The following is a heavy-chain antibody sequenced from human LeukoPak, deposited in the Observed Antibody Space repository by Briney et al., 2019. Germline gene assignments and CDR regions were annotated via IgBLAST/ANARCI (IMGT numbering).Heavy chain of an antibody. J-gene: IGHJ4*02. CDR3: ARGLLWFGELSDRSDY. CDR1: GYTFTGYY. CDR2: INPNSGST. V-gene: IGHV1-2*02. Sequence: ASVKVSCKASGYTFTGYYMHWVRQAPGQGLEWMGWINPNSGSTNYAQKFQGRVTMTRDTSISTAYMELSRLRSDDTAVYYCARGLLWFGELSDRSDYWGQGTLVTVSS. D-gene: IGHD3-10*01.